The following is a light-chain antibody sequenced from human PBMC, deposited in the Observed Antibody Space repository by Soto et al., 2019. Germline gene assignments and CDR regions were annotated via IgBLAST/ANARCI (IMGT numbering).Light chain of an antibody. CDR1: QSVSSSY. J-gene: IGKJ4*01. Sequence: EIVLTQSPGTLSLSPGDRATLSCRASQSVSSSYLAWYQQKPGQAPRLLIYVASSRDTGIPDRFSGSGSGTDFTLTISRLEPEDFAVYYCQQYGSSQLTFGGGTKVEIK. CDR3: QQYGSSQLT. CDR2: VAS. V-gene: IGKV3-20*01.